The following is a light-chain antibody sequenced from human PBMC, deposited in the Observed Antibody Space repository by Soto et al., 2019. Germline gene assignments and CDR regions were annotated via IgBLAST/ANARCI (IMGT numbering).Light chain of an antibody. V-gene: IGLV2-11*01. J-gene: IGLJ1*01. Sequence: QSVLTQPRSVSGSPGQSVTISCTGTSSDVGGYNYVSWYQQHPGKAPKLMIYDVGKRPSGVPDRFSGSKSDNTASLTISGLQAEGEADYYCCSYAGSYTRVFGTGTKGTVL. CDR1: SSDVGGYNY. CDR2: DVG. CDR3: CSYAGSYTRV.